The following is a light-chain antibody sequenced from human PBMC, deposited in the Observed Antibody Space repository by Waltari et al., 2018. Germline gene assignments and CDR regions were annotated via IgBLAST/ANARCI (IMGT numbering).Light chain of an antibody. J-gene: IGKJ5*01. Sequence: DILLNQSPSSVSASVGDRVTISCRASQNIDTGLAWYQQKPGKAPKLLIYATSSLQSGVPSRFSCTGSETEFTLSIISLQPDDFATYYCQQASSFLLTFGQGTRLEI. V-gene: IGKV1-12*01. CDR3: QQASSFLLT. CDR2: ATS. CDR1: QNIDTG.